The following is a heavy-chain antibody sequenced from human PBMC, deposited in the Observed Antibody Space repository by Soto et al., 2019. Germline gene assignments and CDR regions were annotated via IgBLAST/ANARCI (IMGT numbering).Heavy chain of an antibody. Sequence: PSETLSLTCAVSGGSFSNYYWSWIRQPPGKGLEWIGEVNHSGNTNYNPSLTSRVTIFVDTSKNQFSLKLNSLTAADTAVYYCARESAGFFWSGYYPFDYWGPGTLVTVSS. CDR1: GGSFSNYY. V-gene: IGHV4-34*01. CDR3: ARESAGFFWSGYYPFDY. J-gene: IGHJ4*02. CDR2: VNHSGNT. D-gene: IGHD3-3*01.